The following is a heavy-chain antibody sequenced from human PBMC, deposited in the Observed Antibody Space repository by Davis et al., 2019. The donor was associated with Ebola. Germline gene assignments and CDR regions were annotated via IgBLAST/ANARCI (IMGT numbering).Heavy chain of an antibody. Sequence: SETLSLTCTVSGGSVSSIGYYWDWIRQPPGKGLEWIGSIYYRGNTYYNPSLKSRVTISVDTSKNQFSLKLSSVTAADTAVYYCARVKYQLLLVTWPWGQGTLVTVSS. J-gene: IGHJ5*02. V-gene: IGHV4-39*07. CDR2: IYYRGNT. CDR3: ARVKYQLLLVTWP. D-gene: IGHD2-2*01. CDR1: GGSVSSIGYY.